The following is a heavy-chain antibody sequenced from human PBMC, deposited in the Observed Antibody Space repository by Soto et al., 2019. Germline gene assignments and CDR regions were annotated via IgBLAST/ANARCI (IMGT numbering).Heavy chain of an antibody. D-gene: IGHD3-22*01. CDR2: IIPIFGTA. Sequence: GASVKVSCKASGGTFSSYAISWVRQAPGQGLEWMGGIIPIFGTANYAQKFQGRVTITADESTSTAYMELSSLRSEDTAVYYCARDLNYYDSSGYSYWGQGTLVTVSS. V-gene: IGHV1-69*13. J-gene: IGHJ4*02. CDR3: ARDLNYYDSSGYSY. CDR1: GGTFSSYA.